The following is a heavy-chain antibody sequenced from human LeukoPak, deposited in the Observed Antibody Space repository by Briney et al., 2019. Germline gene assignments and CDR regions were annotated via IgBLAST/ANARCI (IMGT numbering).Heavy chain of an antibody. CDR1: GLIFSSYW. J-gene: IGHJ4*02. V-gene: IGHV3-74*01. Sequence: PGGPLTLSCAASGLIFSSYWMHWVRHSPGRGLVWISRINSDGSSTSYADCVKGRFTISRDNATNTLYLQMNSLSAEDTAVYYCAGDILTGYSFDYWGQGTLVTVSS. D-gene: IGHD3-9*01. CDR3: AGDILTGYSFDY. CDR2: INSDGSST.